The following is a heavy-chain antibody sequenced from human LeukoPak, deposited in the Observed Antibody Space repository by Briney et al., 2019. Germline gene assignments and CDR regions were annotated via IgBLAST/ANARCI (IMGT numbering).Heavy chain of an antibody. CDR2: IRRSGDST. CDR3: ARDAIDDF. D-gene: IGHD3-3*01. CDR1: GFTFSNYA. J-gene: IGHJ4*02. V-gene: IGHV3-23*01. Sequence: PGGSLRLSCAASGFTFSNYAMSWVRQAPGMRLEWASEIRRSGDSTYYADSVKGRLTISRDNSKNTLHLQMNSLRAEDTAVYYCARDAIDDFWGQGTLVTVSS.